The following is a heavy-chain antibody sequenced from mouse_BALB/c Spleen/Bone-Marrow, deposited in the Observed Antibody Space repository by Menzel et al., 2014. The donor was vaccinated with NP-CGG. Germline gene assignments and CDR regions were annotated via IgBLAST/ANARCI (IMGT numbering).Heavy chain of an antibody. V-gene: IGHV1-23*01. CDR1: GYTFTDYE. Sequence: VQLKVPGAEPGRSGASVKLPCKALGYTFTDYEMLWGKQTPVHGPEWIGAMHLGSGGTAHNQNYKGKATVTADKSYSTAYMELGSLSSEASAVSYCTRWRGSYVGAIDYWGPGTTVTVSS. D-gene: IGHD1-1*01. J-gene: IGHJ4*01. CDR2: MHLGSGGT. CDR3: TRWRGSYVGAIDY.